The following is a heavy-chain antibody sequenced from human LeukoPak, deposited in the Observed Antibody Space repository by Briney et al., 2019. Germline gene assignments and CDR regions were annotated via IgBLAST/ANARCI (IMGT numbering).Heavy chain of an antibody. CDR1: GGSIFNYY. CDR3: ARGNERFDY. Sequence: SETLSLTCTVSGGSIFNYYWSWIRQPPGKGLEWIGHIYYSGSTNYNPSLKSRVTTSVDTSKNQFSLKMSSVTAADTAVYYCARGNERFDYWGQGTLVTVSS. J-gene: IGHJ4*02. CDR2: IYYSGST. V-gene: IGHV4-59*01.